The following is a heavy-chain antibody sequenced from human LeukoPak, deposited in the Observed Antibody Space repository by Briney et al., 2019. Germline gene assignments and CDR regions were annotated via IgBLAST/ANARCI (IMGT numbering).Heavy chain of an antibody. CDR3: ARDLHYYGSGSYLFPLGY. CDR1: GFTFSSYS. Sequence: PGGSLRLSCAASGFTFSSYSMNWVRQAPGKGLEWVSSISCSSSYIYYADSVKGRFTISRDNAKNSLYLQMNSLRAEDTAVYYCARDLHYYGSGSYLFPLGYWGQGTLVTVCS. CDR2: ISCSSSYI. D-gene: IGHD3-10*01. V-gene: IGHV3-21*01. J-gene: IGHJ4*02.